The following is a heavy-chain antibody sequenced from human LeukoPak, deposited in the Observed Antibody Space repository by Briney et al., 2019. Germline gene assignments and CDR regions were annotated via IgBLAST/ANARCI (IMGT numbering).Heavy chain of an antibody. CDR1: GYTLTELS. J-gene: IGHJ4*02. V-gene: IGHV1-24*01. CDR3: APIRYDFWSGGGRRPSVRYYFDY. Sequence: ASVKVSCKVSGYTLTELSMHWVRQAPGKGLEWMGGFDPEDGETIYAHKFQGRVTMTEDTSTDTAYMELSSLRSEDTAVYYCAPIRYDFWSGGGRRPSVRYYFDYWGQGTLVTASS. D-gene: IGHD3-3*01. CDR2: FDPEDGET.